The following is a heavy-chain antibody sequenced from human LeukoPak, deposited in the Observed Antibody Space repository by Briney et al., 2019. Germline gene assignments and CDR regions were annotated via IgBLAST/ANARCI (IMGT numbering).Heavy chain of an antibody. CDR3: ARDPVTTVTTDY. Sequence: GGSLRLSCAASGFTFSNYWMYWVRQAPGKGLVWVSRIHGDGGITDYADSVKGRFTISRDNAKNTVYLQMNSLRAEDTAVYYCARDPVTTVTTDYWGQGTLVTVSS. CDR1: GFTFSNYW. D-gene: IGHD4-17*01. V-gene: IGHV3-74*01. CDR2: IHGDGGIT. J-gene: IGHJ4*02.